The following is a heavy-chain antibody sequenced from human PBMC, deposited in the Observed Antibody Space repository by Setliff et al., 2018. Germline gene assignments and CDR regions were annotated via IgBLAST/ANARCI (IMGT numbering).Heavy chain of an antibody. D-gene: IGHD3-3*01. CDR1: GYRLIEVS. V-gene: IGHV1-24*01. J-gene: IGHJ6*02. Sequence: ASVKVSCKVSGYRLIEVSMHWVRQAPGKGLEWMGGFEPEDGETIDAQKFQGRVTMTRNTSISTAYMELSSLRPEDTAVYYCARGRERDYNFWSGYDTYYGMDVWGQGTTVTVSS. CDR3: ARGRERDYNFWSGYDTYYGMDV. CDR2: FEPEDGET.